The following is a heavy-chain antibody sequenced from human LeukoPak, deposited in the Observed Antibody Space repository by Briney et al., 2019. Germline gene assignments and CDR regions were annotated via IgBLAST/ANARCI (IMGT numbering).Heavy chain of an antibody. V-gene: IGHV3-48*01. CDR2: ISSSSSTI. J-gene: IGHJ4*02. CDR3: ARETRRGANFDY. Sequence: GGSLRLSCAASGFTFSDYSMNWVRQAPGKGLEWVSFISSSSSTIYYADSVKGRFTISRDNAQNSVYLQMNSLRAEDTAVYYCARETRRGANFDYWGQGTQVTVSS. CDR1: GFTFSDYS.